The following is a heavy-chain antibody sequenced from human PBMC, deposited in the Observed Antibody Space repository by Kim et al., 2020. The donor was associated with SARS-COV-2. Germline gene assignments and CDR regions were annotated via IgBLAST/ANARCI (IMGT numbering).Heavy chain of an antibody. CDR1: GGSISSYY. V-gene: IGHV4-59*01. Sequence: SETLSLTCTVSGGSISSYYWSWIRQPPGKGLEWIGYIYYSGSTNYNPSLKSRVTISVDTSKNQFSLKLSSVTAADTAVYYCARDNGWYSSPPSNWFDPGGQGTLVTVSS. D-gene: IGHD6-13*01. CDR2: IYYSGST. CDR3: ARDNGWYSSPPSNWFDP. J-gene: IGHJ5*02.